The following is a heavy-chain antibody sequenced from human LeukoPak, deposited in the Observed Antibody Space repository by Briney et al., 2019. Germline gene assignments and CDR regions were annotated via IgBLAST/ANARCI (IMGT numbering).Heavy chain of an antibody. Sequence: SETLSLTCIISGGSIGPYYWSWIRQAAGKGPEWIGRIYTTGTADYNPSLKGRVFLSVDTSKNQFSLKVTSVTAADTAVYYCARDHCSSTSCYERDNYYYYYGMDVWGQGTTVTVSS. D-gene: IGHD2-2*01. CDR3: ARDHCSSTSCYERDNYYYYYGMDV. CDR1: GGSIGPYY. CDR2: IYTTGTA. J-gene: IGHJ6*02. V-gene: IGHV4-4*07.